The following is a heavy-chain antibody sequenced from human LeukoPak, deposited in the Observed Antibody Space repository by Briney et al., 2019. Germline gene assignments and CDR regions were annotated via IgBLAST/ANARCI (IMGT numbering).Heavy chain of an antibody. CDR3: ARHTPSTYPGGPYDY. D-gene: IGHD2-15*01. J-gene: IGHJ4*02. Sequence: SETLSLTCTVSGASLSSNYWYWLRQPPGKGLEWIGYISYSGSTAYNASLNNRVTISSDTSKNQFFLKLNSVTAADTAVYYCARHTPSTYPGGPYDYWGQGTLVTVSS. V-gene: IGHV4-59*08. CDR1: GASLSSNY. CDR2: ISYSGST.